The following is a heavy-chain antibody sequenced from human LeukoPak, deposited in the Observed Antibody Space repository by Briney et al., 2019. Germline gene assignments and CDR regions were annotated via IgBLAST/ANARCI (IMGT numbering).Heavy chain of an antibody. CDR1: GGSISSSSYY. CDR2: IYYSGST. CDR3: ARRIREMNDAFDI. J-gene: IGHJ3*02. V-gene: IGHV4-39*01. Sequence: PSETLSLTCTVSGGSISSSSYYWGWIRQPPGQGLEWIGSIYYSGSTYYNPSLKSRVTISVDTSKNQFSLKLSSVTAADTAVYYCARRIREMNDAFDIWGQGTMVTVSS. D-gene: IGHD3-10*01.